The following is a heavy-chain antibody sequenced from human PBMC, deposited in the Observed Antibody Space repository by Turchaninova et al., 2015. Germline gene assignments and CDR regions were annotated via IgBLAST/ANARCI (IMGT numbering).Heavy chain of an antibody. Sequence: QVQLQQWGAGLLKASETLSLTCAVYGGSFSDYYWSWIRQSPGQGLEWIGEINHSGTSNYNPSPKSRFTMSVYTSKNQFSVGLWSVTAAYTAFYSFARGNFDDLWGNYRYFDLWGQGTQVTVSS. CDR3: ARGNFDDLWGNYRYFDL. CDR2: INHSGTS. D-gene: IGHD3-16*02. J-gene: IGHJ4*02. CDR1: GGSFSDYY. V-gene: IGHV4-34*01.